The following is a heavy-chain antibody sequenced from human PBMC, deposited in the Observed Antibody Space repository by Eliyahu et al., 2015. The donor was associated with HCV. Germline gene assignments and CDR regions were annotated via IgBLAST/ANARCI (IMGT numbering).Heavy chain of an antibody. CDR1: GYSFTSYW. CDR3: ARRVPDVREFDY. D-gene: IGHD2-2*01. Sequence: EVQLVQSGAXVKXPGESLXXSCKGSGYSFTSYWIGWVRQMPGKGLEWMGIIYPXDSDTRYSPSFQGQVTISADKSISTAYLQWSSLKASDTAMYYCARRVPDVREFDYWGQGTLVTVSS. CDR2: IYPXDSDT. V-gene: IGHV5-51*01. J-gene: IGHJ4*02.